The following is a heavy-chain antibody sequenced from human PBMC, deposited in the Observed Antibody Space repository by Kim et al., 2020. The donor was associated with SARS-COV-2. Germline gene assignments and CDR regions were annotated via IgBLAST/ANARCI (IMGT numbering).Heavy chain of an antibody. CDR1: GFTFSSFG. CDR3: ARDKASAFDI. CDR2: ITIGGDGT. V-gene: IGHV3-48*02. Sequence: GGSLRLSCAASGFTFSSFGFNWIRQAPGKGLEWISYITIGGDGTQYADSVRGRFTISRDNFHNLLYLQMNSLRHEDTAVYYCARDKASAFDIWGHGAMVT. J-gene: IGHJ3*02.